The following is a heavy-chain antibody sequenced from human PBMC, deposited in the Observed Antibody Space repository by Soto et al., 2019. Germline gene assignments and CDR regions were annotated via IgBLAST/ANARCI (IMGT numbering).Heavy chain of an antibody. CDR2: IHYRGST. CDR3: SRHAPPGVSAPFSF. Sequence: SETLSLTCTVSGDSISSSLHYWAWIRQSPGKGLEWIGSIHYRGSTYYNPSLTSRVTISLDTSKNQVSLQLTSVTAAGTARYFCSRHAPPGVSAPFSFWGQGTPVTVSS. D-gene: IGHD2-8*01. V-gene: IGHV4-39*01. CDR1: GDSISSSLHY. J-gene: IGHJ1*01.